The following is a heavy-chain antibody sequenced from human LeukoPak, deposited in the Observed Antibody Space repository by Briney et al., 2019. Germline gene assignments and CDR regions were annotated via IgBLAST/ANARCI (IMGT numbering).Heavy chain of an antibody. CDR1: GFTSSSYG. Sequence: GGSLRLSCAASGFTSSSYGMHWVRQAPGKGLEWVAFIRYDGTNKYYADSVKGRFTISRDNSKNTMYLQMNSLRAEDTAVYFCATGRDTAMVRLDYWGQGTLATVSS. D-gene: IGHD5-18*01. V-gene: IGHV3-30*02. CDR3: ATGRDTAMVRLDY. CDR2: IRYDGTNK. J-gene: IGHJ4*02.